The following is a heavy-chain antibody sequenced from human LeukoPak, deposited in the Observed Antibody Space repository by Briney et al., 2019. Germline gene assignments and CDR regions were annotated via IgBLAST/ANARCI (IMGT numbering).Heavy chain of an antibody. CDR2: INWNGGST. V-gene: IGHV3-20*04. D-gene: IGHD2-2*01. CDR1: GFTFDDYG. CDR3: ARGGPAASAFDI. J-gene: IGHJ3*02. Sequence: GGSLRLSCAASGFTFDDYGISWVRQAPGKGLEWVSGINWNGGSTGYADSVKGRFTISRDNAKNSLYLQMNSLRAEDTALYYCARGGPAASAFDIWGQGTMVTVSS.